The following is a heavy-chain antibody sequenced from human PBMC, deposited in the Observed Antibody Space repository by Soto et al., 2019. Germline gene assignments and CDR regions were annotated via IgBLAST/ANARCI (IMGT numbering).Heavy chain of an antibody. CDR1: GFTFSSYG. V-gene: IGHV3-30*18. CDR2: ISYDGSNK. Sequence: QVQLVESGGGVVQPGRSLRLSCAASGFTFSSYGMHWVRQAPGKGLEWVAVISYDGSNKYYADSVKGRFTISRDNSKNALYLQMSSRRAEDRAVCYCAKGRGGSGELADVWGQGTTVTVSS. J-gene: IGHJ6*02. CDR3: AKGRGGSGELADV. D-gene: IGHD3-10*01.